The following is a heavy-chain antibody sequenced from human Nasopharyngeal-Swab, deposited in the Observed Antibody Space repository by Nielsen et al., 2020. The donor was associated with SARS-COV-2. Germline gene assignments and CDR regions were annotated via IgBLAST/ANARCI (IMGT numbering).Heavy chain of an antibody. V-gene: IGHV3-21*01. CDR1: GFTVSSNY. D-gene: IGHD2-15*01. CDR3: ARPPGYCSGGSCYS. CDR2: ISSSSSYI. J-gene: IGHJ4*02. Sequence: GGSLRLSCAASGFTVSSNYMSWVRQAPGKGLEWVSSISSSSSYIYYADSVKGRFTISRDNAKNSLYLQMNSLRAEDTAVYYCARPPGYCSGGSCYSWGQGTLVTVSS.